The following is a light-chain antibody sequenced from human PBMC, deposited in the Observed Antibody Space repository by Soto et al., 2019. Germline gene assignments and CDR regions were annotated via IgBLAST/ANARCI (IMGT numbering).Light chain of an antibody. CDR2: DVT. V-gene: IGLV2-14*03. Sequence: QSALTQPASVSGSPGQSITISCTGTSSDVGGFNYVSWYQQHPGKAPKLMIYDVTNRPLGVSYRFSGSKSVNTASLTIAGLQAEDEADYYCNSYTSSSTYVFGTGTKLTVL. CDR1: SSDVGGFNY. CDR3: NSYTSSSTYV. J-gene: IGLJ1*01.